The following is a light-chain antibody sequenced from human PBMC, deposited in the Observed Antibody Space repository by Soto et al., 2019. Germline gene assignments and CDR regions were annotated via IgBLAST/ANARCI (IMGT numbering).Light chain of an antibody. J-gene: IGLJ3*02. CDR1: NIGSKS. V-gene: IGLV3-21*02. CDR2: ENS. Sequence: SYELTQPPSVSVAPGQTARIACGGNNIGSKSVHWYQQKPGQAPVLVVYENSGRPSGIPERFSGSNSGDTATLTISRVEAGDEADYYCQVWDSSSDHWVFGGGTKLAVL. CDR3: QVWDSSSDHWV.